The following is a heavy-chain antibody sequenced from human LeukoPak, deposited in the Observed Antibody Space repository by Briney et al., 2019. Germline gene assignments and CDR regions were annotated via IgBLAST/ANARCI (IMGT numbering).Heavy chain of an antibody. CDR2: IYYSGST. V-gene: IGHV4-59*01. CDR3: ARVGATTHYYYYYMDV. D-gene: IGHD1-26*01. Sequence: SETLSLTCTVSGVSISSYYWSWIRQPPGKGLEWIGYIYYSGSTNYNPSLKSRVTISVDTSKNQFSLKLSSVTAADTAVYYCARVGATTHYYYYYMDVWGQGTLVTVSS. J-gene: IGHJ6*03. CDR1: GVSISSYY.